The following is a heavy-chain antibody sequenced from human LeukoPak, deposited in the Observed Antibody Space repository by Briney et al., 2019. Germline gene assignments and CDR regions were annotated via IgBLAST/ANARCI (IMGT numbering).Heavy chain of an antibody. CDR2: ICSGGST. J-gene: IGHJ2*01. V-gene: IGHV3-53*01. CDR3: ARDHEDCGGDCYSLSYWYFDL. CDR1: GFTVSSNY. Sequence: PGGSLRLSCAASGFTVSSNYMSWVRQAPGKGLAWVSVICSGGSTYYADSVKGRFTISRDNSENTLYLQMNSLRAEDTAVYYCARDHEDCGGDCYSLSYWYFDLWGRGTLVTVSS. D-gene: IGHD2-21*02.